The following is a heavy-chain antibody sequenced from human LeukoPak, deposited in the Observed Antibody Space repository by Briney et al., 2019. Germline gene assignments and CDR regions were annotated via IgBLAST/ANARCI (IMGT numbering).Heavy chain of an antibody. J-gene: IGHJ4*02. CDR3: VRDSSGYYEVFDY. CDR2: IDTSNYI. V-gene: IGHV3-21*01. CDR1: GFTFNSYN. Sequence: GGSLRLSCAASGFTFNSYNMNWVRQAPGKGLEWVSSIDTSNYIYYADSVKGRFTISRDNARNSLFLQMNSLRAEDTAVYYCVRDSSGYYEVFDYWGQGTLVAVSS. D-gene: IGHD3-22*01.